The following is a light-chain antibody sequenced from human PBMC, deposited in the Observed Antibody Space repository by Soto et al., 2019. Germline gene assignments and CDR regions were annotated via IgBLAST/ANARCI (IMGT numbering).Light chain of an antibody. Sequence: QSVLTQPPSVSGAPGQTVTISCTGSSSSIGAGYDVHWYQQLPGRAPKLLIYDNNNRASGVPARFSGSKSATSASLAITGLQAEDGADYFCQSYDSSLSGFYVFGTGTKVTVL. CDR2: DNN. CDR3: QSYDSSLSGFYV. V-gene: IGLV1-40*01. CDR1: SSSIGAGYD. J-gene: IGLJ1*01.